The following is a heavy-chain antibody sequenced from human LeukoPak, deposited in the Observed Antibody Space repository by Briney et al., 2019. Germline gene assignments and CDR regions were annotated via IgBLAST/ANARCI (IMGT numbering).Heavy chain of an antibody. CDR1: GLTFIISW. D-gene: IGHD2-15*01. J-gene: IGHJ4*02. CDR3: ASTYPCCSGINCAL. Sequence: GASLCLFCAASGLTFIISWMRWVRLHAGGGRGWVANIHPNGGTKNYGDSQRGRFTISRDNTANSLYLHMNSLRVEDTAVYYCASTYPCCSGINCALGAQGILVTVAS. V-gene: IGHV3-7*01. CDR2: IHPNGGTK.